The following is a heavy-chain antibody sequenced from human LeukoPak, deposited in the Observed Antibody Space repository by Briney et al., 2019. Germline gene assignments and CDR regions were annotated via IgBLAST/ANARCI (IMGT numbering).Heavy chain of an antibody. V-gene: IGHV4-30-4*01. J-gene: IGHJ4*02. CDR3: ARGFGYDFADY. CDR2: ITLYSDTT. CDR1: GGSISSGDHY. D-gene: IGHD2-2*01. Sequence: PSQTLSLTCSVSGGSISSGDHYWTWIRQPPGGGLEWMGFITLYSDTTSYNPSLKSRLMISIDTSKNQFSLTLTSVTAADTAVYFCARGFGYDFADYWGQGILVTVSS.